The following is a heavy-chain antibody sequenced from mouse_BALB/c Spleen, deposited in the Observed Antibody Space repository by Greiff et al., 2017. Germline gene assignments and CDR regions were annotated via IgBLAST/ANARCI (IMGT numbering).Heavy chain of an antibody. Sequence: QVQLQQSGAELVKPGASVKLSCKASGYTFTSYYMYWVKQRPGQGLEWIGEINPSNGGTNFNEKFKSKATLTVDKSSSTAYMQLSSLTSEDSAVYYCTRRDLTGGFAYWGQGTLVTVSA. V-gene: IGHV1S81*02. CDR1: GYTFTSYY. J-gene: IGHJ3*01. CDR2: INPSNGGT. D-gene: IGHD1-1*01. CDR3: TRRDLTGGFAY.